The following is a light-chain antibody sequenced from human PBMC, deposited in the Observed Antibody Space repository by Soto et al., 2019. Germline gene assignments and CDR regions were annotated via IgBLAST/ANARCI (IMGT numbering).Light chain of an antibody. J-gene: IGLJ1*01. V-gene: IGLV2-11*01. CDR3: CSYAGSSYV. CDR2: DVS. CDR1: SSDVGGYNY. Sequence: QSVLTPPRSVSGSPGQSVTISCTGTSSDVGGYNYVSWYQQHPGKAPKLMIYDVSKRPSGVPDRFSGSKSGNTASLTISGLQAEDEADYYCCSYAGSSYVFGTGTKATVL.